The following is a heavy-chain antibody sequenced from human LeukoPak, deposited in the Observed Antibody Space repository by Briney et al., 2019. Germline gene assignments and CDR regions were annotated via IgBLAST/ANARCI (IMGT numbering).Heavy chain of an antibody. V-gene: IGHV3-23*01. J-gene: IGHJ4*02. Sequence: GGSLRLSCAASGFTFSSYAMSWVRQAPGKGLEWVSAISGSGGSTYYADSVKGRFTISRDNSKNTPYLQMNSLRAEDTAVYYCAKECSSTTAEGSGYFDYWGQGTLVTVSS. CDR2: ISGSGGST. D-gene: IGHD2-2*01. CDR3: AKECSSTTAEGSGYFDY. CDR1: GFTFSSYA.